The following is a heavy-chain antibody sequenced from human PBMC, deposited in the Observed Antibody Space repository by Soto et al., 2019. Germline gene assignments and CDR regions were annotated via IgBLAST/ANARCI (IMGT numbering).Heavy chain of an antibody. V-gene: IGHV4-59*01. D-gene: IGHD3-10*01. CDR3: ARDGGAYYYGSGRMDV. CDR1: GGSISSYY. Sequence: SETLSLTCTVSGGSISSYYWSWIRQPPGKGLEWIGYIYYSGSTNYNPSLKSRVTISVDTSKNQFSLKLSSVTAADTAVYYCARDGGAYYYGSGRMDVWGKGTTVTVSS. J-gene: IGHJ6*04. CDR2: IYYSGST.